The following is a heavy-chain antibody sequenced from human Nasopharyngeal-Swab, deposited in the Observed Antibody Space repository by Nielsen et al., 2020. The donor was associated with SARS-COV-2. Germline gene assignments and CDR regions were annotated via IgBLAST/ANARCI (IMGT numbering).Heavy chain of an antibody. V-gene: IGHV3-15*07. J-gene: IGHJ4*02. Sequence: VCHAPGMGLEWVGLIKSRSAGGATDYAAPVKGRFITSRDESQNTLYLQMNSLKTEDTVMYHCITDYYDSTGHGNYWGQGTLVTVSS. CDR2: IKSRSAGGAT. CDR3: ITDYYDSTGHGNY. D-gene: IGHD3-22*01.